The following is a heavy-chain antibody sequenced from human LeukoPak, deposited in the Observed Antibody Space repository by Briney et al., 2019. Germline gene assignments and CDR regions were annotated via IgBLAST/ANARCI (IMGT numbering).Heavy chain of an antibody. D-gene: IGHD1-26*01. J-gene: IGHJ4*02. Sequence: ASVKVSCKASGYTFTDYYMHWVRQVPGQVLRWMGWINPNSGSTNYAQKFQGRVTMTRDTSISTAYMELSRLRSDDTAVYYCAREGGSYVFDYWGQGTLVTVSS. CDR2: INPNSGST. CDR1: GYTFTDYY. V-gene: IGHV1-2*02. CDR3: AREGGSYVFDY.